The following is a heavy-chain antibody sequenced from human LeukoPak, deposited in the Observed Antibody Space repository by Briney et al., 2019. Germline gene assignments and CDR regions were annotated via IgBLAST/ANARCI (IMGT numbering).Heavy chain of an antibody. CDR1: GYNFRNYD. CDR2: MNPDSDDT. V-gene: IGHV1-8*01. J-gene: IGHJ5*02. CDR3: AMEFGDHWLYP. D-gene: IGHD2-21*01. Sequence: ASVKVSCKAAGYNFRNYDIIWVRQAPGQGLGWMGWMNPDSDDTGYAQKFQGRGTMTRNTSITTAYMKLSSMREGAAAMYLCAMEFGDHWLYPWGEGALVTVSS.